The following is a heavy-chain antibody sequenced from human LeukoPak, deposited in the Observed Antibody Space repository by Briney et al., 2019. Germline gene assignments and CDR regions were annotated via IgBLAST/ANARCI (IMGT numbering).Heavy chain of an antibody. CDR2: INTNNGGT. Sequence: AASVKVSCRASGYTFTAYYIHWVRQAPGQGLEWMGWINTNNGGTKYAQKFQGGVTMTRDTSISTAYMELKRLRYDDTAVYYCARGDQGSRATILHYYGMDVWGQGTTVTVSS. CDR1: GYTFTAYY. CDR3: ARGDQGSRATILHYYGMDV. D-gene: IGHD5-12*01. V-gene: IGHV1-2*02. J-gene: IGHJ6*02.